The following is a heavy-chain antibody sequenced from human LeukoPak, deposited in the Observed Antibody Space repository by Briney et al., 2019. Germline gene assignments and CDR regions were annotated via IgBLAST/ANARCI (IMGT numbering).Heavy chain of an antibody. D-gene: IGHD1-26*01. CDR2: INHSGST. J-gene: IGHJ4*02. CDR3: ARDDAKWELLDY. Sequence: KTSETLSLTCAVYGGSFSGYYWSWIRQPPGKGLEWIGEINHSGSTNYNPSLKSRVTISVDTSKNQFSLKLSSVTAADTAVYYCARDDAKWELLDYWGQGTLVTVSS. CDR1: GGSFSGYY. V-gene: IGHV4-34*01.